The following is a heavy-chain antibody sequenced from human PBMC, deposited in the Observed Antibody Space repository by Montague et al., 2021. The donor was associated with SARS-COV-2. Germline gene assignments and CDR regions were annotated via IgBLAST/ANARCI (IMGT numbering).Heavy chain of an antibody. CDR3: ARNGGAAVPGLPLGMDI. CDR1: GGSISGHY. CDR2: IYYLGTT. J-gene: IGHJ6*02. Sequence: SETLSLTCIVSGGSISGHYWSWVRQTPEKGLEWNGYIYYLGTTNYNHSLKTRVTFSVDTSKNQLSLMLTSVTAADTGVYYCARNGGAAVPGLPLGMDIWGQGTTVTVSS. D-gene: IGHD6-19*01. V-gene: IGHV4-59*11.